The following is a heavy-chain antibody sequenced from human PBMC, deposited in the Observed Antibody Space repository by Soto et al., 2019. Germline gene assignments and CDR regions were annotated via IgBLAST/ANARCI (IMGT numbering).Heavy chain of an antibody. CDR1: GYTFSRYG. CDR2: INGNTGHT. V-gene: IGHV1-18*01. D-gene: IGHD1-26*01. Sequence: QVQLVQSGAEVREPGASVKVSCKTSGYTFSRYGITWVRQAPGQGLEWMGWINGNTGHTIYAMNLEDRLTISTDTSTSTAYMELRSLTADYSAVYYCARERKWEPLPYWGQGTLVTVSS. CDR3: ARERKWEPLPY. J-gene: IGHJ4*02.